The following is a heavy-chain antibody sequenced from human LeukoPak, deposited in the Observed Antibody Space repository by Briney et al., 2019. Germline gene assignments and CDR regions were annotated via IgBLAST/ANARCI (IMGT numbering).Heavy chain of an antibody. CDR3: ARKKDSSGYFS. D-gene: IGHD3-22*01. J-gene: IGHJ4*02. CDR1: DYSISSSNW. CDR2: IYHSGST. Sequence: SETLSLTCTVSDYSISSSNWWVWIRQPPGKGLEWIGYIYHSGSTSYNPSLKSRVSMSLDTTKNQFSLRLSSVTAVDTAIYHCARKKDSSGYFSWGQGIQVTVSS. V-gene: IGHV4-28*01.